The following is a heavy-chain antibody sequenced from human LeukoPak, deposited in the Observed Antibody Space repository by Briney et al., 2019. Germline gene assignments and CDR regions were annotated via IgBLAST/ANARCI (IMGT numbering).Heavy chain of an antibody. Sequence: GGSLRLSCATSGFTFSSYGMHWVRQAPGKGLEWVAVISYDGSNKYYADSVKGRFTISRDNSKNTLYLQMNSLRAEDTAVYYCARDSRAVAGRGGYFDYWGQGTLVTVSS. V-gene: IGHV3-30*19. D-gene: IGHD6-19*01. CDR1: GFTFSSYG. CDR2: ISYDGSNK. J-gene: IGHJ4*02. CDR3: ARDSRAVAGRGGYFDY.